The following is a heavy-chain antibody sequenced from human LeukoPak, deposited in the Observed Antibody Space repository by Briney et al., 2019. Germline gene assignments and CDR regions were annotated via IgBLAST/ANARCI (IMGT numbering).Heavy chain of an antibody. V-gene: IGHV4-39*07. CDR2: IYYSGST. CDR3: ATEPGDY. Sequence: PSETLSFTCSVSGGSISSSSYYWGWIRQPPGKGLEWIGSIYYSGSTYYNPSLKSRVTISVDTSKNQFSLKLSSVTAADTAVYYCATEPGDYWGQGTLVTVSS. CDR1: GGSISSSSYY. D-gene: IGHD1-14*01. J-gene: IGHJ4*02.